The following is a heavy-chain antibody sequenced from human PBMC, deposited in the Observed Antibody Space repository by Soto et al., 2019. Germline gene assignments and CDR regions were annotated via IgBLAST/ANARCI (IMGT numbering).Heavy chain of an antibody. CDR1: GYTFTGYY. CDR2: INPNRGGT. J-gene: IGHJ6*01. D-gene: IGHD5-18*01. Sequence: GASVKVSCKASGYTFTGYYMHWVRQAPGQGLEGMGWINPNRGGTNYAQKFQGRVNMTRDTSIRTAYMELSRLRSDDTAVYYCARYHLFHTSMVNFLRRDYYCIDVWGQGPSVTVSS. V-gene: IGHV1-2*02. CDR3: ARYHLFHTSMVNFLRRDYYCIDV.